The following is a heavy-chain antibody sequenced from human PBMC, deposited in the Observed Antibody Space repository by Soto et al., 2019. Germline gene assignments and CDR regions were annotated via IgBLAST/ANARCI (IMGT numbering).Heavy chain of an antibody. CDR1: GFTFSNAW. D-gene: IGHD2-15*01. J-gene: IGHJ4*02. Sequence: GGSLRLSCAASGFTFSNAWMSWVRQAPGKGLEWVGRIKSKTDGGTTDYAAPVKGRFTISRDNAKNSLSLQMNSLRAGDTAVYFCARGQEVGAHFFDSWGQGTQVTVSS. CDR3: ARGQEVGAHFFDS. CDR2: IKSKTDGGTT. V-gene: IGHV3-15*01.